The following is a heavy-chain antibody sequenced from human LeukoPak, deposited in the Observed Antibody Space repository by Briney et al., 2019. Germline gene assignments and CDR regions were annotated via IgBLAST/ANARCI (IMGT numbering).Heavy chain of an antibody. V-gene: IGHV4-4*07. J-gene: IGHJ4*02. CDR1: GGSISGYY. CDR3: ARAVDTAMAFDY. Sequence: SETLSLTCTVSGGSISGYYWSWIRQPAGKGLEWIGRIYSSGSTNYNPSLKSRVTMSVDTSKNQFSLRLNSVTAADTAVYYCARAVDTAMAFDYWDQGTLVTVSS. CDR2: IYSSGST. D-gene: IGHD5-18*01.